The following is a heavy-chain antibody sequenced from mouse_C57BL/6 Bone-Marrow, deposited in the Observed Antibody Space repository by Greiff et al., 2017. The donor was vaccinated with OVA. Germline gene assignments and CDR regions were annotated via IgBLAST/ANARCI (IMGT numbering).Heavy chain of an antibody. Sequence: QVQLQQSGAELARPGASVKLSCTASGFTFTSYGISWVKQRTGQGLEWIGEIYPRSGNTYNNEKLKGKATLTADKASSTAYMELRSLTSVDSAVYFCARWGPTMVIAYWGQGTLVTVSA. CDR3: ARWGPTMVIAY. V-gene: IGHV1-81*01. D-gene: IGHD2-10*01. CDR1: GFTFTSYG. CDR2: IYPRSGNT. J-gene: IGHJ3*01.